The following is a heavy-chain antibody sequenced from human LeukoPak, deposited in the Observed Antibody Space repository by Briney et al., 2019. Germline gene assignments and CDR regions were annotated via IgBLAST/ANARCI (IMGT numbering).Heavy chain of an antibody. V-gene: IGHV4-34*01. Sequence: SETLSLTCAVYGGSFSGYYWSWIRQPPGKGLEWIGEINHSGSTNYNPSLKSRVTISVDTSKNQFSLKLSSATAADTAVYYCARGASGYGMDVWGQGTTVTVSS. CDR2: INHSGST. J-gene: IGHJ6*02. CDR1: GGSFSGYY. CDR3: ARGASGYGMDV. D-gene: IGHD3-10*01.